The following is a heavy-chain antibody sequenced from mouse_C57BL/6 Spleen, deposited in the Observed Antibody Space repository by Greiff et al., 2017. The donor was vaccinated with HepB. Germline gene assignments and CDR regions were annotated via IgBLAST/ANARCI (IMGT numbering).Heavy chain of an antibody. CDR3: TGSPHDYAVDY. Sequence: QVQLQQSGAELVRPGASVTLSCKASGYTFTDYEMHWVKQTPVHGLEWIGAIDPETGGTAYNQKFKGKAILTADKSSSTAYMELRSLTSEDSAVYYCTGSPHDYAVDYWGQGTSVTVSS. CDR2: IDPETGGT. CDR1: GYTFTDYE. V-gene: IGHV1-15*01. J-gene: IGHJ4*01.